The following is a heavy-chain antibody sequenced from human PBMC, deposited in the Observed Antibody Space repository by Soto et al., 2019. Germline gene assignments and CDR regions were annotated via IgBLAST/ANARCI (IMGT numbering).Heavy chain of an antibody. Sequence: ASAKVSCKASGYTFTSYGISWVRQAPGQGLEWMGWISAYNGNTNYAQKLQGRVTMTTDTSTSTAYMELRSLRSDDTAVYYCARDVPRHNWFDPWGQGTLVTVSS. V-gene: IGHV1-18*01. J-gene: IGHJ5*02. CDR1: GYTFTSYG. CDR3: ARDVPRHNWFDP. CDR2: ISAYNGNT.